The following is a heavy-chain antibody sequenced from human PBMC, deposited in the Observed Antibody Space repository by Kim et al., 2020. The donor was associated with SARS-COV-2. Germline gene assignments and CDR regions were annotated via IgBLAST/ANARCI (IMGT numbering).Heavy chain of an antibody. CDR3: ARGIIIEDGSGSYYRNWFDP. CDR1: GGSISSSSYY. CDR2: IYYSGST. D-gene: IGHD3-10*01. J-gene: IGHJ5*02. Sequence: SETLSLTCTVSGGSISSSSYYWGWIRQPPGKGLEWIGSIYYSGSTYYNPSLKSRVTISVDTSKNQFSLKLSSVTAADTAVYYCARGIIIEDGSGSYYRNWFDPWGQGTLVTVS. V-gene: IGHV4-39*07.